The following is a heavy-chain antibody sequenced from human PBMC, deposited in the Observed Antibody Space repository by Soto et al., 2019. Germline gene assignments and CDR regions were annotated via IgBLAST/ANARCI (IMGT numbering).Heavy chain of an antibody. J-gene: IGHJ4*02. CDR2: IYSGNSA. CDR3: SIGGDYVDY. CDR1: GFTVSSKY. Sequence: EVQLVESGGDLIQPGGSLRLSCVVSGFTVSSKYMSWVRQAPGKGLEWVSVIYSGNSAYYADSVKGRFTVSRDNSKNTLLLKRGTLRAEDTAMYYCSIGGDYVDYWGQGTLVTVSA. D-gene: IGHD2-15*01. V-gene: IGHV3-53*01.